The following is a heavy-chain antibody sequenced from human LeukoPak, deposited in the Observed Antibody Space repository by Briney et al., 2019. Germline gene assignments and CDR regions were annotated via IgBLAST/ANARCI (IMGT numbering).Heavy chain of an antibody. Sequence: AGGSLRLSCAAPGFTFSSYAMHWVRQAPGKGLEWVAVTSYDGSIKKYADSVKGRFTISRDNSKNTLYLQMNSLRAEDTAVYYCAKDLAMIVVVNYFDYWGQGTLVTVSS. CDR1: GFTFSSYA. J-gene: IGHJ4*02. V-gene: IGHV3-30-3*01. D-gene: IGHD3-22*01. CDR2: TSYDGSIK. CDR3: AKDLAMIVVVNYFDY.